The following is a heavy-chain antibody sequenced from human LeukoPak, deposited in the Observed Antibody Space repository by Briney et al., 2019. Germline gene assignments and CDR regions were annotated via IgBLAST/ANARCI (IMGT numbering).Heavy chain of an antibody. J-gene: IGHJ5*02. V-gene: IGHV1-2*02. Sequence: GASVKVSCKASGYTFTGYYMHWVRQAPGQGLEWMGWINPNSGGTNYAQKFQGRVTMTRDTSISTAYMELSRLRSDDTAVYYCARAGLQQLQPAYWFDPWGQGTLVTVSS. CDR2: INPNSGGT. D-gene: IGHD6-13*01. CDR3: ARAGLQQLQPAYWFDP. CDR1: GYTFTGYY.